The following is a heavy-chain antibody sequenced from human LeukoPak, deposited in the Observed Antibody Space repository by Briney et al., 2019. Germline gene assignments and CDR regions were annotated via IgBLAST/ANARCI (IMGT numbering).Heavy chain of an antibody. D-gene: IGHD5-24*01. J-gene: IGHJ4*02. CDR1: GYTFTGYY. Sequence: ASVKVSCKASGYTFTGYYMHWVRRAPGQGLEWMGWINPNSGGTNYAQKFQGRVTMTRDTSISTAYMELSRLRSDDTAVDYCARDHGDGDKGKYSFDSWGQGTLVTVSS. CDR2: INPNSGGT. V-gene: IGHV1-2*02. CDR3: ARDHGDGDKGKYSFDS.